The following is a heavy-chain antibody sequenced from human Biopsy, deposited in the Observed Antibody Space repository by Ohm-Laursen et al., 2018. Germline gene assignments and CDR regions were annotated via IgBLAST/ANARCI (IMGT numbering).Heavy chain of an antibody. Sequence: SLRLSCTAFGVTLSGYGMHWVRQAPGKGLEWVASISEDGTNKYYEDSVKGRFTVSRDNSKNTLYLQMNSLRAEDTAVFYCAKDRGVARTYYYYPYGMDVWGQGTTVTVSS. CDR1: GVTLSGYG. CDR3: AKDRGVARTYYYYPYGMDV. CDR2: ISEDGTNK. V-gene: IGHV3-30*18. D-gene: IGHD3-10*01. J-gene: IGHJ6*02.